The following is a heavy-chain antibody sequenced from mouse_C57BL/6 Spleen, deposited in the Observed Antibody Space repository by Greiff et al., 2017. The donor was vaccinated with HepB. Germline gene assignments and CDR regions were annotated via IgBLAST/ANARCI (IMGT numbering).Heavy chain of an antibody. CDR1: GYTFTNYW. CDR2: IYPGGGYT. Sequence: VQGVESGAELVRPGTSVKMSCKASGYTFTNYWIGWAKQRPGHGLEWIGDIYPGGGYTNYNEKFKGKATLTADKSSSTAYMQFSSLTSEDSAIYYCGIYYDYRYYAMDYWGQGTSVTVSS. D-gene: IGHD2-4*01. J-gene: IGHJ4*01. CDR3: GIYYDYRYYAMDY. V-gene: IGHV1-63*01.